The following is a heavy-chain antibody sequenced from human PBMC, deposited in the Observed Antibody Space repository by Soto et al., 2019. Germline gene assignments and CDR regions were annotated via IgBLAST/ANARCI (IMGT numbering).Heavy chain of an antibody. J-gene: IGHJ5*02. Sequence: QVQLVQSGAEVKKPGASVKVSCKASGYTFTSYDINWVRQATGQGLEWMGWMNPNSGNTGYAQKFQGRVTMTRNTSISTAYMELSSLRSEDTTVYYCARGRITIFGVADNWFDPWGQGTLVTVSS. V-gene: IGHV1-8*01. CDR3: ARGRITIFGVADNWFDP. D-gene: IGHD3-3*01. CDR2: MNPNSGNT. CDR1: GYTFTSYD.